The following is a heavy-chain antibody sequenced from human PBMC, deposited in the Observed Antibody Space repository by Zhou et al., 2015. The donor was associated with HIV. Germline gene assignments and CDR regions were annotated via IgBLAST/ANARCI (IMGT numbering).Heavy chain of an antibody. J-gene: IGHJ6*04. V-gene: IGHV3-30-3*01. CDR2: ASSDGYNE. CDR3: ARDPTGDPTNV. CDR1: EFTFSNYA. Sequence: QEQLVESGGGVVQPGRSLRLSCAASEFTFSNYAIHWVRQAPGKGLEWVAVASSDGYNEYYADSVKGRFTISRDTSNNTLYLQMNSLRADDTAVYYCARDPTGDPTNVWGKGTTVTVSS. D-gene: IGHD1-1*01.